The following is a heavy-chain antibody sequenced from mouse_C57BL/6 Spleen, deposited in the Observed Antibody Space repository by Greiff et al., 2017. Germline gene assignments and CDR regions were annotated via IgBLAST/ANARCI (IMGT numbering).Heavy chain of an antibody. V-gene: IGHV5-6*01. CDR3: ARGDTMILDY. CDR2: ISSGGSYT. CDR1: GFTFSSYG. J-gene: IGHJ2*01. Sequence: VQLQQSGGDLVKPGGSLKLSCAASGFTFSSYGMSWVRQTPDKRLEWVATISSGGSYTYYPDSVKGRFTISRDNAKNTLYLQMSSLKSEDTAMYYCARGDTMILDYWGQGTTLTVSS. D-gene: IGHD2-4*01.